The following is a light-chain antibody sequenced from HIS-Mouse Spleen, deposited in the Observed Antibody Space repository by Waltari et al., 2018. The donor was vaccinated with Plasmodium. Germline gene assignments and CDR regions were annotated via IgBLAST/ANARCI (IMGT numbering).Light chain of an antibody. CDR2: GAS. J-gene: IGKJ2*01. CDR3: QQYNNCPPYT. CDR1: QSVSSN. V-gene: IGKV3-15*01. Sequence: EIVMTQSPATLSVSPGERANLSCRASQSVSSNLAWYKQKPGQAPRLLIYGASTRASGSQARFSGSGSGTEFTLTISSMQSEDFAVYYCQQYNNCPPYTFGQGTKLEIK.